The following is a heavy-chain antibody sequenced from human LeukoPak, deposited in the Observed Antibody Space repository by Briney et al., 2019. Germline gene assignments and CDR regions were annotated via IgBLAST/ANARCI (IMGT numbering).Heavy chain of an antibody. CDR3: AKERGHSKPFDY. D-gene: IGHD4-23*01. CDR2: ISDSGDAT. V-gene: IGHV3-23*01. Sequence: GGSLRLSCEVSGFIFSYYGMNWVRQAPGKRLEWVSAISDSGDATYYADSVKGRFTISRDNSKSTLYLQMNNLRAEDTALYYCAKERGHSKPFDYWGQGTLVTVSS. J-gene: IGHJ4*02. CDR1: GFIFSYYG.